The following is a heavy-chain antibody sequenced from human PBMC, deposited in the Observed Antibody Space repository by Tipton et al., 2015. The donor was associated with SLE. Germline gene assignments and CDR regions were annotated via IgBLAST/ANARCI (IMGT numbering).Heavy chain of an antibody. Sequence: TLSLTCTVSGGSISSHYWSWIRQPPGKGLEWIGYIYYSGSTNYKPYLKSRVTISVDTSKNQFSLKLSSVTAADTAVYYCARDQREYSSQPEAFDIWGQGTMVTVSS. CDR2: IYYSGST. D-gene: IGHD6-6*01. J-gene: IGHJ3*02. CDR3: ARDQREYSSQPEAFDI. CDR1: GGSISSHY. V-gene: IGHV4-59*11.